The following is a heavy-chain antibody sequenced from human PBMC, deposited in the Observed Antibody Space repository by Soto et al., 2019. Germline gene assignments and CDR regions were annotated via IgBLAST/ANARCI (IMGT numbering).Heavy chain of an antibody. CDR2: ISSSSSTI. Sequence: EVQLVESGGGLVQPGGSLRLSCAASGFTFSSYSMNWVRQAPGKGLEWVSYISSSSSTIYYADSVKGRFTISRDNAKNSLYLQMNSLRDEGTAVYYCAREVIIGYSYGLDYWGQGTLVTVSS. CDR1: GFTFSSYS. CDR3: AREVIIGYSYGLDY. D-gene: IGHD5-18*01. J-gene: IGHJ4*02. V-gene: IGHV3-48*02.